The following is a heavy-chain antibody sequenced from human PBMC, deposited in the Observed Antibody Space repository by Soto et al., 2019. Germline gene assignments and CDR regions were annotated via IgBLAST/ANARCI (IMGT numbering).Heavy chain of an antibody. J-gene: IGHJ4*01. V-gene: IGHV4-59*01. Sequence: QVQLQESGPRLVKPSETLSLTCSVSGGSMRDNYWSWMRQSPGKGPEWIGYIYYSGNTNYNPSLKCRVTISVDMPKSLFSLKLSSVTAAATAVYYCARQLGLLLPLDYWGRATLVTVSS. CDR2: IYYSGNT. CDR3: ARQLGLLLPLDY. D-gene: IGHD2-15*01. CDR1: GGSMRDNY.